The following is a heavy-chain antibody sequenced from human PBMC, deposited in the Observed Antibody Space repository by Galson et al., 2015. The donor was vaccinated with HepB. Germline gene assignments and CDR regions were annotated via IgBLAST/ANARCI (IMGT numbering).Heavy chain of an antibody. V-gene: IGHV1-2*02. CDR3: AREGYCSSTSCYNFDY. D-gene: IGHD2-2*02. Sequence: SVKVSCKASGYTFTGYYMHWVRQAPGQGLEWMGWINPNSGGTNYAQKFQGRVTMTRDTSISTAYMELSRLRSDDTAVYYCAREGYCSSTSCYNFDYWGQGTLVTVSS. CDR1: GYTFTGYY. J-gene: IGHJ4*02. CDR2: INPNSGGT.